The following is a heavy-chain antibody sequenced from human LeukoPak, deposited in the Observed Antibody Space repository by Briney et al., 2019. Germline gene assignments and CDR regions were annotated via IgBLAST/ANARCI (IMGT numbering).Heavy chain of an antibody. J-gene: IGHJ3*02. V-gene: IGHV1-3*03. Sequence: ASVKVSCKASGYTFTSYTIHWVRQAPGQRLEWMGWINAGNGNTKYSQEFQDRVIITRDTSASTAYMELSSLRSEDMAVYYCAREDYYDSSGYFIWGQGTMVTVSS. CDR1: GYTFTSYT. CDR3: AREDYYDSSGYFI. CDR2: INAGNGNT. D-gene: IGHD3-22*01.